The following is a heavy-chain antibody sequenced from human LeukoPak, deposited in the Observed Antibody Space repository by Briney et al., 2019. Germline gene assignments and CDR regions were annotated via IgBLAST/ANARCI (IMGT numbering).Heavy chain of an antibody. J-gene: IGHJ5*02. CDR3: AKDGFCTETNRTPTWFDP. CDR1: GDSISSYY. D-gene: IGHD3/OR15-3a*01. V-gene: IGHV4-4*07. CDR2: IYTNGDT. Sequence: KPSETLSLTCTVSGDSISSYYWSWLRQPAGKGLGWIGRIYTNGDTNYNPSLKNRVTISVDKSRNLVSLKLTPVTAADTAVYYCAKDGFCTETNRTPTWFDPWGQGTRVTVSS.